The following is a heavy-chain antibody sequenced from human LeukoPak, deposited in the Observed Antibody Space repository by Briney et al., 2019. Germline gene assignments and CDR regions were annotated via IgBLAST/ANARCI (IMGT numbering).Heavy chain of an antibody. CDR2: INPSGGGT. Sequence: ASVKVSCKASGYTFTTYYMHWVRQAPGQGLVWMGLINPSGGGTRYAQKFQGRVTMTRDTSTSTVYMELSSLRSEDTAVYDCASGYKTVSVFDHWGQGTLVTVSS. CDR3: ASGYKTVSVFDH. J-gene: IGHJ4*02. CDR1: GYTFTTYY. D-gene: IGHD5-24*01. V-gene: IGHV1-46*01.